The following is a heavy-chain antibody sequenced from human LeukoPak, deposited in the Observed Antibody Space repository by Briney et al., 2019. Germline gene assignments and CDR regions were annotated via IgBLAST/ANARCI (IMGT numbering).Heavy chain of an antibody. CDR1: GGSISRSSYY. Sequence: SETLSLTCTVSGGSISRSSYYWGWIRQPPGKGLEWIGSIYYSGNTYYNPSLKSRVTISVDTSKNQLSLKVTSVTAADTAVYYCAREVVAGLDPWGQGTLVTVSS. D-gene: IGHD3-10*01. J-gene: IGHJ5*02. V-gene: IGHV4-39*07. CDR2: IYYSGNT. CDR3: AREVVAGLDP.